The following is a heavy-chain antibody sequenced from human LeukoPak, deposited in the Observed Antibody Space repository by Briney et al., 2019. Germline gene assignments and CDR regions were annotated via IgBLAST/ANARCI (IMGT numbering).Heavy chain of an antibody. Sequence: PSETLSLTRTVSGGSISSSSYYWGWIRQPPGKGLEGNGRIDYSGSTYYNPALKSRVTISVDTSKNQFSLKMSSVTAADTGVYYCARDPPRGGGAAFDIWGQGTMVTVSS. CDR3: ARDPPRGGGAAFDI. D-gene: IGHD2-15*01. CDR2: IDYSGST. J-gene: IGHJ3*02. V-gene: IGHV4-39*07. CDR1: GGSISSSSYY.